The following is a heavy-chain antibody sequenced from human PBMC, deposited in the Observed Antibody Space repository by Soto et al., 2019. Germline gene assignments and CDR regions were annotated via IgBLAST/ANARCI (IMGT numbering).Heavy chain of an antibody. D-gene: IGHD3-10*02. Sequence: SETLSLTCAVYGGSFSGYYWSWIRQPPGKGLEWIGEINHSGSTNYNPSLKSRVTISVDTSKNQFSLKLSSVTAADTAVYYCARALYVCNAKNPSRRFYYRGQRSPVPVSS. J-gene: IGHJ4*02. CDR1: GGSFSGYY. CDR2: INHSGST. V-gene: IGHV4-34*01. CDR3: ARALYVCNAKNPSRRFYY.